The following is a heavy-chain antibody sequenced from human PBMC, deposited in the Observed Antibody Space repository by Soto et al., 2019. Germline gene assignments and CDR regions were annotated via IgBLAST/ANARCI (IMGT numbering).Heavy chain of an antibody. CDR2: IAYDGINK. CDR3: ARGDQYDILLRYYAMDV. D-gene: IGHD1-26*01. Sequence: QVHLVESGGGVVQPGTSLRLSCVASGFTFKFDMHWIRQTPDKRLQWVAFIAYDGINKYYTGSVKGRFTVSRDNSKNTVSLQMNNLGLEDTATYFCARGDQYDILLRYYAMDVWGLGTTVSISS. V-gene: IGHV3-30-3*01. CDR1: GFTFKFD. J-gene: IGHJ6*02.